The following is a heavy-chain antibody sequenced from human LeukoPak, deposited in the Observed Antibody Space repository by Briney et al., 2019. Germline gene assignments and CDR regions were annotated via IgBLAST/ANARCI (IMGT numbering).Heavy chain of an antibody. CDR1: GYTFTSYY. CDR2: INPTGGST. J-gene: IGHJ5*02. Sequence: ALVKVSCKASGYTFTSYYMHWVRQAPGQGLEWMGLINPTGGSTGYAHKFQGRVTMTRDMSTSTDYMELSSLRSEDTAIYYCARDNSVGDNAWWFDPWGQGTLVTVSS. V-gene: IGHV1-46*01. CDR3: ARDNSVGDNAWWFDP. D-gene: IGHD1-26*01.